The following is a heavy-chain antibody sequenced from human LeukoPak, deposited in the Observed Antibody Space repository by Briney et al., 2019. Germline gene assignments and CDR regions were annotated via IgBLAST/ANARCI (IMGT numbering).Heavy chain of an antibody. V-gene: IGHV3-53*01. J-gene: IGHJ4*02. CDR3: AKAFYCSSTSCYHSLDY. CDR2: IYSGDST. CDR1: GFTVSSNY. Sequence: GGSLRLSCAASGFTVSSNYMSWVRQAPGKGLEWVSVIYSGDSTYYADSVKGRFTISRDTSKNTLYLQMNSLRAEDTAVYYCAKAFYCSSTSCYHSLDYWGQGTLVTVSS. D-gene: IGHD2-2*01.